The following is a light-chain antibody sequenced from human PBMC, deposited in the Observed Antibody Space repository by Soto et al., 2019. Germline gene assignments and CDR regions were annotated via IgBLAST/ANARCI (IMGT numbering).Light chain of an antibody. V-gene: IGLV2-11*01. CDR1: SSDVGGYNY. J-gene: IGLJ1*01. Sequence: QSALTQPRSVSGSPGQSVTISCTGTSSDVGGYNYVSWYQQHPGKAPKLMIYDVSKRPSGVPDLFSGSKSGNTASLTISGLQAEDEADYYRCSSAGSLYVFGTGTKLTVL. CDR3: CSSAGSLYV. CDR2: DVS.